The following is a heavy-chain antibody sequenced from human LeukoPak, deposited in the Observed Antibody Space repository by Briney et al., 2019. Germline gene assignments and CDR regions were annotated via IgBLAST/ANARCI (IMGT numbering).Heavy chain of an antibody. Sequence: GGSLRLSCAASGFTFSSYSMNWVRQAPGKGLEWVSSISSSSSYIYYADPVKGRFTISRDNAKNSLYLQMNSLRAEDTAVYYCARGSYYYDSSGYYAFDIWGQGTMVTVSS. D-gene: IGHD3-22*01. V-gene: IGHV3-21*01. J-gene: IGHJ3*02. CDR1: GFTFSSYS. CDR3: ARGSYYYDSSGYYAFDI. CDR2: ISSSSSYI.